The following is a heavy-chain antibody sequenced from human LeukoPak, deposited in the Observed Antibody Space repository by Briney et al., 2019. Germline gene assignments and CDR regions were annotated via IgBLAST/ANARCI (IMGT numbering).Heavy chain of an antibody. D-gene: IGHD3-22*01. J-gene: IGHJ4*02. Sequence: GGSLRLSFAASGFTFNTFAMSWVRQAPGQGLEWVSSITGSGGGTYYADSVKGRFTISRDNSKNEMYLQMNSLTAEEADVYYCSKRGVNYDSSVNDYWGQGTL. CDR1: GFTFNTFA. V-gene: IGHV3-23*01. CDR3: SKRGVNYDSSVNDY. CDR2: ITGSGGGT.